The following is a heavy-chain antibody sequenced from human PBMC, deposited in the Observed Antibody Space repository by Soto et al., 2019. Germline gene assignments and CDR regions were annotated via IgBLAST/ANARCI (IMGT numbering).Heavy chain of an antibody. CDR3: ARAGDFWSGWVFDY. D-gene: IGHD3-3*01. CDR1: GGSISSYY. Sequence: SETLSLTCTVSGGSISSYYWSWIRQPPGKGLEWIGYIYYSGSTNYNPSLKSRVTISVDTSKNQFSLKLSSVTAADTAVYYCARAGDFWSGWVFDYWGQGTLVTVSS. J-gene: IGHJ4*02. CDR2: IYYSGST. V-gene: IGHV4-59*01.